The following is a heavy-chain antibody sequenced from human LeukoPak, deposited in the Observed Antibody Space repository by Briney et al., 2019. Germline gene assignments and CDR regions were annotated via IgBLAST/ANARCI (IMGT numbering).Heavy chain of an antibody. CDR1: SYTFTNYA. Sequence: ASVKVSCKASSYTFTNYAFTWVRQAPGQGLEWMGWISAYNGNTNYAQKLQGRVTMTTDTSTSTAYMELRSLRSDDTAVYYCARVGGYYGSGSYYNVYYYMDVWGKGTTVTVSS. D-gene: IGHD3-10*01. J-gene: IGHJ6*03. CDR3: ARVGGYYGSGSYYNVYYYMDV. CDR2: ISAYNGNT. V-gene: IGHV1-18*01.